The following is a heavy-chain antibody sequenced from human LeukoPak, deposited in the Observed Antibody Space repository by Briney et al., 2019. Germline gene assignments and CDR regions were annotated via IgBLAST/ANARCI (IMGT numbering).Heavy chain of an antibody. CDR1: GGSISSSSYY. CDR3: ARGGSGSYYSPYYYYMDV. D-gene: IGHD3-10*01. J-gene: IGHJ6*03. V-gene: IGHV4-39*07. CDR2: IYYSGST. Sequence: PSETLSLTCTVSGGSISSSSYYWGWIRQPPGKGLEWIGSIYYSGSTYYNPSLKSRVTISVDTSKNQFSLKLSSVTAADTAVYYCARGGSGSYYSPYYYYMDVWGKGTTVTISS.